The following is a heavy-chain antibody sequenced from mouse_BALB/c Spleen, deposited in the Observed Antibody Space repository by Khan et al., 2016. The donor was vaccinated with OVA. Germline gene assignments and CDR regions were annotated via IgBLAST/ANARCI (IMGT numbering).Heavy chain of an antibody. CDR1: GFTFSSYT. J-gene: IGHJ4*01. D-gene: IGHD1-2*01. V-gene: IGHV5-12-2*01. Sequence: EVELVESGAGLVQPGGSLKLSCAASGFTFSSYTMSWVRQTPEKRLEWVAYITNGGGSPYYPDTVKGRFTISRDTAKNTLYLQMSSLKSEDTAMYYCARVPTFITTALDYWGQGTSVIVSS. CDR2: ITNGGGSP. CDR3: ARVPTFITTALDY.